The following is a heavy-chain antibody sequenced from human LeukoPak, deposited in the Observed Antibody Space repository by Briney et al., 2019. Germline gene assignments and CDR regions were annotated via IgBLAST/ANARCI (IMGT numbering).Heavy chain of an antibody. J-gene: IGHJ4*02. D-gene: IGHD3-22*01. CDR2: IYSGGST. V-gene: IGHV3-53*05. CDR1: GFTVSSNY. Sequence: GGSLRLSCAASGFTVSSNYMSWVRQAPGKGLEWVSVIYSGGSTYYADSVKGRFTISRDNSQNTLYLQMNSLRAEDTAVYYCAKVGTYYYDYSTYPSEYLEYWGQGILVTVSS. CDR3: AKVGTYYYDYSTYPSEYLEY.